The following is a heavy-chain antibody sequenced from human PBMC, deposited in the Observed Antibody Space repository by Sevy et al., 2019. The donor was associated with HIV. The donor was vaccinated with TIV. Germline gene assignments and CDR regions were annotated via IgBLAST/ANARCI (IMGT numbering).Heavy chain of an antibody. CDR2: IYRGGRT. CDR3: ARGEGFGELGVG. Sequence: GGSLRLSCAASGFTVSSNYMSWVRQAPGKGLQWVSVIYRGGRTYYADSVKGRFTISRDNSKNTMYLQMNSLRAEDTAVYYCARGEGFGELGVGWGQGTLVTVSS. J-gene: IGHJ4*02. V-gene: IGHV3-66*01. CDR1: GFTVSSNY. D-gene: IGHD3-10*01.